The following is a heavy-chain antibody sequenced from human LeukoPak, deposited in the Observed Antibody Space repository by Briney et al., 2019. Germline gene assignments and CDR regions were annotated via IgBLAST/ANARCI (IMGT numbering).Heavy chain of an antibody. CDR3: ARSGSRYSYYYYYMDV. V-gene: IGHV1-69*13. J-gene: IGHJ6*03. Sequence: SVKLSCTASGGTFTIYAISWVPQTPGQGLEWIGGIIPIFGTATYAQKFQGRVTITADESTSTAYMELSSLRSEDTAVYYCARSGSRYSYYYYYMDVWGKGTTVTVSS. CDR2: IIPIFGTA. D-gene: IGHD1-1*01. CDR1: GGTFTIYA.